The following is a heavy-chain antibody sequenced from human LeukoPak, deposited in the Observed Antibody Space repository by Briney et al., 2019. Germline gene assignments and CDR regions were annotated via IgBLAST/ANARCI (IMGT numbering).Heavy chain of an antibody. CDR1: GFTFSSYS. CDR3: ARDGGAYCSSTSCYEHY. CDR2: ISSSSSYI. V-gene: IGHV3-21*01. D-gene: IGHD2-2*01. Sequence: GGSLRLSCAASGFTFSSYSMNWVRQAPGKGLEWVSSISSSSSYIYYADSVKGRFTISRDNAKNSLYLQMNSLRAEDTAVYYCARDGGAYCSSTSCYEHYWGQGTLVTVSS. J-gene: IGHJ4*02.